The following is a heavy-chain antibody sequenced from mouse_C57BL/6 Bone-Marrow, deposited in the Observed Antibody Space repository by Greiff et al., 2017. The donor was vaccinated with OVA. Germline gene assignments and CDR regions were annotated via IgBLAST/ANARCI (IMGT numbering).Heavy chain of an antibody. Sequence: QVQLQQPGAELVKPGASVKISCKAPGYTFTSHWMQWVRQRPGQGLEWIGEIFPGSGSTYYNEKFKGKATLTVDTSSSTAYMQLSSLTSEDSAVYFCARSRSNYVGCDYWGQGTTLTVSS. D-gene: IGHD2-5*01. CDR3: ARSRSNYVGCDY. CDR2: IFPGSGST. J-gene: IGHJ2*01. V-gene: IGHV1-56*01. CDR1: GYTFTSHW.